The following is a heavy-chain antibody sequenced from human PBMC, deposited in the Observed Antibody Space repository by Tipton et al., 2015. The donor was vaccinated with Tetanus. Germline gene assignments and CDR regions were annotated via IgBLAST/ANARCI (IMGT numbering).Heavy chain of an antibody. CDR2: IYTSGST. Sequence: TLSLTCAVYGGSFSSYYWSWIRQPAGKGLEWIGRIYTSGSTNYNPSLKSRVTVSVDTSKNQFSLKLSSVTAADTAVYYCARHKSSQLLDYWGQGTLVTVSS. J-gene: IGHJ4*02. CDR3: ARHKSSQLLDY. D-gene: IGHD1-26*01. V-gene: IGHV4-59*10. CDR1: GGSFSSYY.